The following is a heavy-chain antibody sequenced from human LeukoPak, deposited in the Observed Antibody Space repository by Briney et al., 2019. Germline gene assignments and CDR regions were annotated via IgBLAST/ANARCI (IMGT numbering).Heavy chain of an antibody. V-gene: IGHV3-23*01. CDR3: AKDREVWATDWFDP. CDR2: LSGCGRSL. J-gene: IGHJ5*02. CDR1: GFHFSSYP. Sequence: GDPLRLSCSASGFHFSSYPMIEVREAPGKALECVSALSGCGRSLYYADSVKGRYTISRDNSRNTLYLQMTSLRAEDTAVYDCAKDREVWATDWFDPWGQGTLVTVSA. D-gene: IGHD5-12*01.